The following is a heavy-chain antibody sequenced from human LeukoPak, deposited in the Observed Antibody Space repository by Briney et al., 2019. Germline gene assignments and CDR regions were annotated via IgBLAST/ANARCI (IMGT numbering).Heavy chain of an antibody. CDR1: GFTFGSHA. Sequence: GGSLRLSCAASGFTFGSHAMYWVRQAPGKGLEWVAGIFGSGGSPHYADSVKGRFTISRDNPRNTVYLQINSLRDDDTAVYYCGKTTVGYSSGQKPAWPVDFWGQGTLVTVSS. V-gene: IGHV3-23*01. D-gene: IGHD5-18*01. CDR2: IFGSGGSP. CDR3: GKTTVGYSSGQKPAWPVDF. J-gene: IGHJ4*02.